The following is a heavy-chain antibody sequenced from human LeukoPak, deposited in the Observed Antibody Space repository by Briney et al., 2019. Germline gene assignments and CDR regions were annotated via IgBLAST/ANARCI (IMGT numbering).Heavy chain of an antibody. J-gene: IGHJ4*02. V-gene: IGHV3-30*18. CDR3: AKDLATKYSLDY. Sequence: GRSLRLSCAASGFTFSSYGIHWVRQAPGKGLEWVALISYDGSDKFFADSARGRFTISRDNSKNTLYLQMSSLRVEDTAVYYCAKDLATKYSLDYWGQGILVTVSS. D-gene: IGHD5-12*01. CDR2: ISYDGSDK. CDR1: GFTFSSYG.